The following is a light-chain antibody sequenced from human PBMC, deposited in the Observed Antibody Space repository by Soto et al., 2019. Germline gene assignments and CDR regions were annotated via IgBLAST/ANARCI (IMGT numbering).Light chain of an antibody. CDR2: DVT. CDR3: CSYAGTYTHYV. CDR1: SSDVNTYNY. J-gene: IGLJ1*01. Sequence: QSVLTQPRSVSGSPGQSVTISCTGDSSDVNTYNYVSWYQQQPGKAPKLLIFDVTERPSGVPDRFSGSKSGNTASLTISGLQAEDEADYFCCSYAGTYTHYVFGTGTKLTVL. V-gene: IGLV2-11*01.